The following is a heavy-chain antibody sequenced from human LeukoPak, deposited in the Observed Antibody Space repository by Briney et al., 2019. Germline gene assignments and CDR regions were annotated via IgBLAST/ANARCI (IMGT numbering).Heavy chain of an antibody. CDR3: ARGDSTTVTTGGTYYGMDV. J-gene: IGHJ6*02. CDR2: INPSGGST. CDR1: GYTFTSYY. V-gene: IGHV1-46*01. D-gene: IGHD4-17*01. Sequence: ASVKVSCTASGYTFTSYYMHWVRQAPGQGLEWMGIINPSGGSTSYAQKFQGRVTMTRDTSTSTVYMELSSLRSEDTAVYYCARGDSTTVTTGGTYYGMDVWGQGTTVTVSS.